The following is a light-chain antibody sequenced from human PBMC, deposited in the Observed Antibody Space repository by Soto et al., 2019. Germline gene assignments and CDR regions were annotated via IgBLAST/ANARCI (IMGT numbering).Light chain of an antibody. Sequence: EMVMTQSPATLSVSPGERVTLSCRASRSISNNLARYQQKPGQAPRLLIYAASTRATGIPARFSRSGSGTEFTLTIISLQSEDFAMYYCQTKKNWPIVTFGGGTRVEIK. V-gene: IGKV3-15*01. CDR3: QTKKNWPIVT. CDR1: RSISNN. CDR2: AAS. J-gene: IGKJ4*02.